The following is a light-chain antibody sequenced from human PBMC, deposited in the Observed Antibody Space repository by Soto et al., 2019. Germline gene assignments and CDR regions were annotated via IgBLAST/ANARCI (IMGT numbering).Light chain of an antibody. Sequence: EIVMTQSPATLSVSPGEKATLSCRASQSVSSNLAWYQQKGGQTPRLLIYDASNRATGIPARFSGSGSGTDFTLTINRLEPEDFAVYFCQQYGDMWTFGQGTKVDIK. CDR1: QSVSSN. V-gene: IGKV3D-15*01. J-gene: IGKJ1*01. CDR2: DAS. CDR3: QQYGDMWT.